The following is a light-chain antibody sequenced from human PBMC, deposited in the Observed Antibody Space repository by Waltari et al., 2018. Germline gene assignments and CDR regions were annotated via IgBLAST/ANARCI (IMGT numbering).Light chain of an antibody. J-gene: IGLJ2*01. CDR2: GTS. Sequence: QSVLTPPPSVSGAPGQRVTISCPGSGSNIGAGYDVQWYQQPPGKAPKLLIYGTSARPLGVPDRYFGSQSGTSASLAITGLQAEDEADYYCQSYDTSLSVVFGGGTKLTVL. CDR3: QSYDTSLSVV. V-gene: IGLV1-40*01. CDR1: GSNIGAGYD.